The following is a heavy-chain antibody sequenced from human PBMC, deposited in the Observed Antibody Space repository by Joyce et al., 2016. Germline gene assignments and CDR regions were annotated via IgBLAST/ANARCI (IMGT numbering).Heavy chain of an antibody. D-gene: IGHD1/OR15-1a*01. Sequence: QLQLQESGSGLVKPSQTLSLTCIVSNGSVNRNYYSWCWIRQPPEKGLEWIGYISHTWRTYYHPSLKSRLTISVDNSMNQFSLKLTSVTAADTALYYCARGPWNNAFDVWGQGTMVTVSS. CDR3: ARGPWNNAFDV. V-gene: IGHV4-30-2*01. CDR1: NGSVNRNYYS. J-gene: IGHJ3*01. CDR2: ISHTWRT.